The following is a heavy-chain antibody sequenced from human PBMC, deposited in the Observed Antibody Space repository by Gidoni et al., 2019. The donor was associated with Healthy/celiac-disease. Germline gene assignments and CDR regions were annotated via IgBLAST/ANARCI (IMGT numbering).Heavy chain of an antibody. CDR3: ARGGGVRGVISY. J-gene: IGHJ4*02. Sequence: QVQLQQWGAGLLKPSEPLSLTCAVYGGSFSGYYWSWIRQPPGKGLEWIGEINHSGSTNYTPSLKSRVTISVDTSKNQFSLKLSSVTAADTAVYYCARGGGVRGVISYWGQGTLVTVSS. CDR1: GGSFSGYY. V-gene: IGHV4-34*01. CDR2: INHSGST. D-gene: IGHD3-10*01.